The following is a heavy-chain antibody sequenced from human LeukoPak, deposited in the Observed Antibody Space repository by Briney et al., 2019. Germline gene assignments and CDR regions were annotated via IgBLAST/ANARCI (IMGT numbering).Heavy chain of an antibody. Sequence: GGSLRLSCAASGFTFSSYGMHWVRQAPGKGLEWVAVIWYDGSNKYYADSVKGRFTISRDNSKNTLYLQTNSLRAEDTAVYYCARDTYDFWSGYYSSSSSYYFDYWGQGTLVTVSS. CDR3: ARDTYDFWSGYYSSSSSYYFDY. D-gene: IGHD3-3*01. CDR2: IWYDGSNK. V-gene: IGHV3-33*01. J-gene: IGHJ4*02. CDR1: GFTFSSYG.